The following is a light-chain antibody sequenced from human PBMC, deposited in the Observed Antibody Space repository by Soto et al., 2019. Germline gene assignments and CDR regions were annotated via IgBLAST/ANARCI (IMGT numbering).Light chain of an antibody. CDR1: QSVSSN. V-gene: IGKV3-15*01. CDR2: GAS. Sequence: EIVMTQSPATLSVSPGERATLSCRASQSVSSNLAWYQQKPGQAPRLLIYGASTRATGIPARFSGSGSGTEFPLTISSLQSEDFAVYYCQQYNNWPLGFGGGTKVEIK. J-gene: IGKJ4*01. CDR3: QQYNNWPLG.